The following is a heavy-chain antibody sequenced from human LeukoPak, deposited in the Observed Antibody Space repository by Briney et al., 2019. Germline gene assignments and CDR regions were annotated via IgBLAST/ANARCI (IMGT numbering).Heavy chain of an antibody. D-gene: IGHD1-14*01. CDR3: ARESLSANNGILFDY. CDR2: IYTSGST. J-gene: IGHJ4*02. V-gene: IGHV4-61*02. CDR1: GGSLSSGSYY. Sequence: PSQTLSLTCTVSGGSLSSGSYYWSWIRQPAGKGLEWIGRIYTSGSTNYNPSLKSRVTISVDTSKNKFSLKLSPVTAADTAVYYCARESLSANNGILFDYWGQGTLVTVSS.